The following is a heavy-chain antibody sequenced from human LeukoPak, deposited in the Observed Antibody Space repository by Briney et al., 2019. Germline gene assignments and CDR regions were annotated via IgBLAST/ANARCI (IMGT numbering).Heavy chain of an antibody. V-gene: IGHV3-33*01. CDR3: ARDSWMVVRGVISFFDY. J-gene: IGHJ4*02. D-gene: IGHD3-10*01. Sequence: PGGSLRLSCAASGFTFSSHGMHWVRQAPGKGLEWVAVIWYDGSNKYYTDSVKGRFTISRDNSKDTLYLQMNSLRAEDTAVYYCARDSWMVVRGVISFFDYWGQGTLVTVSS. CDR2: IWYDGSNK. CDR1: GFTFSSHG.